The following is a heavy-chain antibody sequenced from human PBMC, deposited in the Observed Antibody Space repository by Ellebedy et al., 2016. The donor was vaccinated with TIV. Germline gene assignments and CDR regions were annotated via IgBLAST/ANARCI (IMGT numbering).Heavy chain of an antibody. CDR3: ARLRYFGSGSYSDY. CDR2: ISNGGDTT. CDR1: GFTFGCCA. V-gene: IGHV3-23*01. D-gene: IGHD3-10*01. J-gene: IGHJ4*02. Sequence: PGGSLRLSCAASGFTFGCCAMSWVRQAPGKGLEWVSVISNGGDTTYADSVKGRFTISRDNSKNTLYLQMNSLRAGDTAIYYCARLRYFGSGSYSDYWGQGTLVTVSS.